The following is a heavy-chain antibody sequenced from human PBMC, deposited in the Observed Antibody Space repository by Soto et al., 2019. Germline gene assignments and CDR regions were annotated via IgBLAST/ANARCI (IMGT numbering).Heavy chain of an antibody. CDR3: ARGANLFWRYYYYGMDV. CDR2: MNPNSGNT. CDR1: GYTFTSYD. J-gene: IGHJ6*02. Sequence: QVQLVQSGAEVKKPGASVKVSCKASGYTFTSYDINWVRQATGQGLEWMGWMNPNSGNTGYAQKFQGRVTMTRNTSISTAYMELSSLRSEDTAVYYCARGANLFWRYYYYGMDVWGQGTTVTVSS. D-gene: IGHD3-3*01. V-gene: IGHV1-8*01.